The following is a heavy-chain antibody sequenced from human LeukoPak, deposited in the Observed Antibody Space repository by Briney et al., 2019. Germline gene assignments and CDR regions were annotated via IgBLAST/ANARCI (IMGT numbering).Heavy chain of an antibody. CDR1: GYTFTGYY. D-gene: IGHD6-19*01. CDR3: ARDMYSSGRVPFDY. J-gene: IGHJ4*02. V-gene: IGHV1-18*04. Sequence: VASVKVSCKASGYTFTGYYMHWVRQAPGQGLEWMGWISAKKGNTDYAQKLQGRVTMTTDTSTSTAYMELRSLRSDDTAVYYCARDMYSSGRVPFDYWGQGTLVTVSS. CDR2: ISAKKGNT.